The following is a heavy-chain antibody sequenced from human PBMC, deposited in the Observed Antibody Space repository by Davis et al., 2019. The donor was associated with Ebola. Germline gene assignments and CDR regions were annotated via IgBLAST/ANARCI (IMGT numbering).Heavy chain of an antibody. CDR1: GISFSTYA. Sequence: GGSLRLSCAASGISFSTYAIHWVRQAPGKGLEWVAVISYDGSNKYYADSVKGRFTISRDNAKNSLYLQMNSLRAEDTAVYYCARASYCSSTSCYYYGMDVWGQGTTVTVSS. CDR2: ISYDGSNK. D-gene: IGHD2-2*01. CDR3: ARASYCSSTSCYYYGMDV. V-gene: IGHV3-30-3*01. J-gene: IGHJ6*02.